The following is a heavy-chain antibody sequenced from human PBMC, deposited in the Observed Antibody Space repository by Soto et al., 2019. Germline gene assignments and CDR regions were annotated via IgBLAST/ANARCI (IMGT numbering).Heavy chain of an antibody. CDR1: GYTLTNFW. D-gene: IGHD4-17*01. J-gene: IGHJ3*02. CDR2: LDPSDSFT. CDR3: ARQKTAVTNAFDI. V-gene: IGHV5-10-1*01. Sequence: PGESLKISCNASGYTLTNFWISWVRQTPGKGLEWMGRLDPSDSFTSHSPAFQGHVTISTDKSIGTAYLQWSSLKASDTAMYYCARQKTAVTNAFDIWGPGTMVTVSS.